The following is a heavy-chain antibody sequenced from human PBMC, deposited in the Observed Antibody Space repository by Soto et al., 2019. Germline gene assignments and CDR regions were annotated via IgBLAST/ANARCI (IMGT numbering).Heavy chain of an antibody. CDR3: ARVYDFWSGYSHYYYYMDV. V-gene: IGHV1-8*01. CDR1: GYTFTSYD. D-gene: IGHD3-3*01. J-gene: IGHJ6*03. Sequence: ASVKVSCQASGYTFTSYDINWVRQATGQGLEWMGWMNPNSGNTGYAQKFQGRVTMTRNTSISTAYMELSSLRSEDTAVYYCARVYDFWSGYSHYYYYMDVWGKGTTVTVSS. CDR2: MNPNSGNT.